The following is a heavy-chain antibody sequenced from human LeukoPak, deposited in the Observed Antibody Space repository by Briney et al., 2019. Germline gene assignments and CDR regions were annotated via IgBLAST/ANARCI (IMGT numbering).Heavy chain of an antibody. D-gene: IGHD2-15*01. Sequence: KTGGSLRLSCAASGFTFSDAWIRWVRQAPGKGLASVGRIKSKIDGGTTDYAAPVKGRFTISRDDSKNTLYLQMNSLKTEDTAVYYCTLVGCSDGSCYAAHYWGQGALVTVSS. J-gene: IGHJ4*02. CDR2: IKSKIDGGTT. V-gene: IGHV3-15*01. CDR3: TLVGCSDGSCYAAHY. CDR1: GFTFSDAW.